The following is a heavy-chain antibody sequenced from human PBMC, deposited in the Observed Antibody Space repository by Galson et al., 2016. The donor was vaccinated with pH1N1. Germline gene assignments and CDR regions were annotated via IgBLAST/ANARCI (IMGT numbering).Heavy chain of an antibody. D-gene: IGHD1-26*01. Sequence: SVKVSCKASGYSFSNYGINWVRQVPGQGLEWMGWISASNGNTKYAEKVQDRVTMTTDTSTKTIYMELRSLKSDDTATYYCTGPARPSSGTYHFWGQGTLVIVSS. CDR3: TGPARPSSGTYHF. V-gene: IGHV1-18*01. J-gene: IGHJ4*02. CDR1: GYSFSNYG. CDR2: ISASNGNT.